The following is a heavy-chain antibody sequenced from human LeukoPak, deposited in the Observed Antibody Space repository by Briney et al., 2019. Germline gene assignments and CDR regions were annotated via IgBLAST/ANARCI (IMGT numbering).Heavy chain of an antibody. D-gene: IGHD6-19*01. V-gene: IGHV1-8*01. CDR2: MNPRSGDT. CDR3: ARSKAVGGAGWLDP. CDR1: GYTLTNYD. Sequence: ASVMVSCKASGYTLTNYDINWVRQATGQGLEWMGWMNPRSGDTRYSQKFQGRLTIARNTSMNTAYMELSSPKSEDTAVYYCARSKAVGGAGWLDPWGQGTLVIVSS. J-gene: IGHJ5*02.